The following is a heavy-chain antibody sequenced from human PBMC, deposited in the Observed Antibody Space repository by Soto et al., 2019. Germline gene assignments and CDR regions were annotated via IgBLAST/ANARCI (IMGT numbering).Heavy chain of an antibody. Sequence: ASVKVSSKASGYSVTDHYMHWVRQAPGQGLEWMGWINPNSGGTKSAQQLQGSVTMTRDKSISTAYMELSRLRFDDTAVYYCARGKEIPDYWNFDLWGPGTLVT. CDR3: ARGKEIPDYWNFDL. D-gene: IGHD2-2*02. CDR2: INPNSGGT. CDR1: GYSVTDHY. J-gene: IGHJ2*01. V-gene: IGHV1-2*02.